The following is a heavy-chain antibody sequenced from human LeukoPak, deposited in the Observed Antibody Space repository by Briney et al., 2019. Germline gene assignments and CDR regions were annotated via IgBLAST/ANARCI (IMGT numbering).Heavy chain of an antibody. CDR2: IYYSGST. Sequence: SETLSLTCTVPGGSISSTGYYWGWVRQPPGRGLEWIGSIYYSGSTHYSPSLKSRVTISVDTSKNQFSLRLSSVTAADTAVYYCARHSRNTFGVVVVPYYFDYWGQGTLVTVSS. CDR1: GGSISSTGYY. J-gene: IGHJ4*02. D-gene: IGHD3-16*02. V-gene: IGHV4-39*01. CDR3: ARHSRNTFGVVVVPYYFDY.